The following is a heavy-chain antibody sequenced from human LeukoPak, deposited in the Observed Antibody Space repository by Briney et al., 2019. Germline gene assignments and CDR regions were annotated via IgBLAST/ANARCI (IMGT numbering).Heavy chain of an antibody. J-gene: IGHJ4*02. V-gene: IGHV3-48*01. D-gene: IGHD6-13*01. CDR1: GFTFNTYT. Sequence: GGSLRLSCAASGFTFNTYTMNWVRQAPGKGLEWVSYISGSSGIIDYADSVKGRFTISRDNSKNTLYLQMNSLRAEDTAVYYCAREGASSSFGYWGQGTLVTVSS. CDR3: AREGASSSFGY. CDR2: ISGSSGII.